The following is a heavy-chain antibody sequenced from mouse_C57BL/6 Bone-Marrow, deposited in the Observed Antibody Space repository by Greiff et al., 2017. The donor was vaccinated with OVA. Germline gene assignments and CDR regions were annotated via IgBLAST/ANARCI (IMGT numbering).Heavy chain of an antibody. D-gene: IGHD1-1*01. CDR3: ARSGYYYGSSYPYYYAMDY. CDR1: GISITTGNYR. CDR2: IYYSGTI. V-gene: IGHV3-5*01. Sequence: EVKLQESGPGLVKPSQTVFLTCTVTGISITTGNYRWSWIRQFPGNKLEWIGYIYYSGTITYNPSLTSRTTITRDTPKNQFFLEMNSLTAEDTATYYCARSGYYYGSSYPYYYAMDYWGQGTSVTVSS. J-gene: IGHJ4*01.